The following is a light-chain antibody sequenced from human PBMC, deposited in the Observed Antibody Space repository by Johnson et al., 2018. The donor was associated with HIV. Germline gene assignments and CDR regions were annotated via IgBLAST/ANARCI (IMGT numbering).Light chain of an antibody. CDR1: SSNIGNNY. V-gene: IGLV1-51*01. Sequence: QAVLTQPPSVSAAPGQKVTISCSGSSSNIGNNYVSWYQQLPGTAPKLLIYDNNKRPSGIPDRFSGSKSGTSATLALTGLQTGDEADYYCGAWDSSLSAYVFGTGTQFTV. CDR3: GAWDSSLSAYV. CDR2: DNN. J-gene: IGLJ1*01.